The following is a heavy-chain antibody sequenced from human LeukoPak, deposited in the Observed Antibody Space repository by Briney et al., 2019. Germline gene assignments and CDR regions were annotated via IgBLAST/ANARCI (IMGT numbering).Heavy chain of an antibody. V-gene: IGHV3-30*02. Sequence: SRGSLRLSCAASGFTFRSYGMHWVRQAPGKGLEWVAYIQNDGSNEQYADSVKGRFTISRDNSKNTLYLQMNSLRAEDTAVYYCARDDYGETFDYWGQGTLVTVSS. J-gene: IGHJ4*02. D-gene: IGHD4-17*01. CDR2: IQNDGSNE. CDR3: ARDDYGETFDY. CDR1: GFTFRSYG.